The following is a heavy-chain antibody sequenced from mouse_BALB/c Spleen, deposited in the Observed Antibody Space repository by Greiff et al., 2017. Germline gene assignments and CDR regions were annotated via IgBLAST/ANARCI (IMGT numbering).Heavy chain of an antibody. V-gene: IGHV5-6-5*01. CDR2: ISSGGST. Sequence: EVKMVESGGGLVKPGGSLKLSCAASGFTFSSYAMSWVRQTPEKRLEWVASISSGGSTYYPDSVKGRFTISRDNARNILYLQMSSLRSEDTAMYYCARGRFAYWGQGTLVTVSA. CDR1: GFTFSSYA. J-gene: IGHJ3*01. CDR3: ARGRFAY.